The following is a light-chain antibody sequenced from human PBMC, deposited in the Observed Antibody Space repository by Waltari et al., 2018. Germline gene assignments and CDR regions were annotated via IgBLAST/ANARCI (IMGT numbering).Light chain of an antibody. Sequence: QSVLTQPPSVSGAPGQRVTVSCTGSSSNIGAGYDVHWYQQAPGTAPKLLIFANGIRPSGVPDRFAGSRSCTSASLAIPGLQADDGADYSCQSYDSKLSGYVFGTGTKVIVL. CDR3: QSYDSKLSGYV. V-gene: IGLV1-40*01. CDR1: SSNIGAGYD. CDR2: ANG. J-gene: IGLJ1*01.